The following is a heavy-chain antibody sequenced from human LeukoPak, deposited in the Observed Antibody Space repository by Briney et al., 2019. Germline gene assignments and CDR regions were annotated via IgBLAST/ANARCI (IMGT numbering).Heavy chain of an antibody. Sequence: SETLSLTCTVPGGSISSYYWSWIRQPPGKGLEWIGYIYTSGSTNYNPSLKSRVTISVDTSKNQFSLKLSSVTAADTAVYYCARGSGGATFDYWGQGTLVTVSS. J-gene: IGHJ4*02. CDR3: ARGSGGATFDY. D-gene: IGHD1-26*01. CDR2: IYTSGST. CDR1: GGSISSYY. V-gene: IGHV4-4*09.